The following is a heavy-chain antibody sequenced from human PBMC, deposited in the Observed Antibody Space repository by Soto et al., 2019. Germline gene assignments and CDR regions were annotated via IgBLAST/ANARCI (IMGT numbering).Heavy chain of an antibody. CDR1: AFTFSSYG. CDR2: IWYDGSEK. Sequence: PGGSLRLSCAASAFTFSSYGMHWVRQAPGKGLEWVAVIWYDGSEKYYGGSVKGRITISRDNSKNTLYLQMNSLRAEDTAVYYCARQLLAVAGTDHYYGMDVWGQGTTVTVSS. CDR3: ARQLLAVAGTDHYYGMDV. J-gene: IGHJ6*02. V-gene: IGHV3-33*01. D-gene: IGHD6-19*01.